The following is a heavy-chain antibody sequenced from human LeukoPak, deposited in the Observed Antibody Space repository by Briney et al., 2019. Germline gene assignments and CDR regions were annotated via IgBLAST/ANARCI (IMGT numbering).Heavy chain of an antibody. J-gene: IGHJ2*01. D-gene: IGHD2-8*02. Sequence: SETLSLTCAVYGGSFSGYYWSWIRQPPGKGLEWIGEINHSGSTNYNPSLKSRVAISVDTPKNQFSLKLSSVTAADTAVYYCARDWSGYFDLWGRGTLVTVSS. CDR2: INHSGST. V-gene: IGHV4-34*01. CDR1: GGSFSGYY. CDR3: ARDWSGYFDL.